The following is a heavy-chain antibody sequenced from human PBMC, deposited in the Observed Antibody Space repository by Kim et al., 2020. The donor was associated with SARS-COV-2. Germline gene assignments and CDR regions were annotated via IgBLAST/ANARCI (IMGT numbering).Heavy chain of an antibody. V-gene: IGHV1-69*04. CDR1: GGTFSSYA. Sequence: SVKVSCKASGGTFSSYAISWVRQAPGQGLEWMGRIIPILGIANYAQKFQGRVTITADKSTSTAYMELSSLRSEDTAVYYCASDYYYDSSGLLDYWGQGTLVTVSS. CDR2: IIPILGIA. D-gene: IGHD3-22*01. J-gene: IGHJ4*02. CDR3: ASDYYYDSSGLLDY.